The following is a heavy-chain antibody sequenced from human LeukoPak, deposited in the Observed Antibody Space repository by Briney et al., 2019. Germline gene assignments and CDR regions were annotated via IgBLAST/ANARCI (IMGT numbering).Heavy chain of an antibody. CDR2: IYTSGST. D-gene: IGHD2-21*02. CDR3: ARERRAYCGGDCYPFDY. CDR1: GGSISSYY. V-gene: IGHV4-4*07. Sequence: SETLSLTCTVSGGSISSYYWSWIRQPAGKGLEWIGRIYTSGSTNYNPSLKSRVTMSVDTSKNQFSLKLSSVTAADTAVYYCARERRAYCGGDCYPFDYWGQGTLVTVSS. J-gene: IGHJ4*02.